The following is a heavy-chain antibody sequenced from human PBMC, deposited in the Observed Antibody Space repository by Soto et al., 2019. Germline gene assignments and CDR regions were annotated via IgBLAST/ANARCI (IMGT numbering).Heavy chain of an antibody. V-gene: IGHV1-46*02. CDR2: INPNGGST. D-gene: IGHD6-13*01. CDR1: GYTFNNYY. CDR3: ARDLAAGAY. Sequence: QVQLVQSGAEVTKPGASVKVSCKASGYTFNNYYIHWVRQAPGQGLEWMAIINPNGGSTNYAQEFQGRVTLTRDTSTSTVYMELSGLSAEDTAVYYCARDLAAGAYWGQGSLVSVSS. J-gene: IGHJ4*02.